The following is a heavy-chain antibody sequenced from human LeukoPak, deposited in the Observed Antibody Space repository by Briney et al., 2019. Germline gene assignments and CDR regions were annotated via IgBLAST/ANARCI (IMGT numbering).Heavy chain of an antibody. CDR3: AIQFRMATHNDY. CDR2: ISNSGTSI. CDR1: GFTFSDSY. D-gene: IGHD5-24*01. V-gene: IGHV3-11*04. Sequence: GGSLRLSCAASGFTFSDSYMTWIRQAPGKGLEWVSYISNSGTSIFYADSVKGRFTISRDNAKNSLYLQMNSLRAEDTAVYYCAIQFRMATHNDYWGQGTLVTVSS. J-gene: IGHJ4*02.